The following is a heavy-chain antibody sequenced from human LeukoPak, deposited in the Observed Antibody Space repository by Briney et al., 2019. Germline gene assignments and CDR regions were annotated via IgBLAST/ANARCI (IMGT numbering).Heavy chain of an antibody. J-gene: IGHJ4*02. V-gene: IGHV3-21*01. D-gene: IGHD3-16*01. Sequence: GGSLRLSCAASGFTFNNYNMNWVRQAPGKGLEWVSSIRESTGDTHYADSVKGRFTISRDNAKRSLYLQMNSLRVEDTAVYYCARDLGDYWGQGTLVTVSS. CDR2: IRESTGDT. CDR3: ARDLGDY. CDR1: GFTFNNYN.